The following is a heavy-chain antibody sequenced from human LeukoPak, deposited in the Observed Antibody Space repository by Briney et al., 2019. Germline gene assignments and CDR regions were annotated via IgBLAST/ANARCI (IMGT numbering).Heavy chain of an antibody. Sequence: PGGSLRLSCAASGFTFSSYEMNWVRQAPGKGLEWVSYISSSSSYIYYADSVKGRFTISRDNAKNSLYLQMNSLRADDTAVYYCAGAVTYYYYMDVWGKGTTVTISS. J-gene: IGHJ6*03. CDR1: GFTFSSYE. CDR3: AGAVTYYYYMDV. V-gene: IGHV3-21*05. CDR2: ISSSSSYI. D-gene: IGHD3-16*02.